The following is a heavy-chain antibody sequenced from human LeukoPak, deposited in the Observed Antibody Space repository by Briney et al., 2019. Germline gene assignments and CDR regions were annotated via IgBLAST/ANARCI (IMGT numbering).Heavy chain of an antibody. J-gene: IGHJ4*02. Sequence: GGSLRLSCAASGFTFRRYWMNWVRQAPGEGLEWVANIKLDGSEKYYADSVKGRFTISRDNAKNSLYLQMNSLRAEDTAVYYCAGIGEDTATSFFDYWGQGTLVTVSS. CDR1: GFTFRRYW. V-gene: IGHV3-7*01. CDR2: IKLDGSEK. CDR3: AGIGEDTATSFFDY. D-gene: IGHD5-18*01.